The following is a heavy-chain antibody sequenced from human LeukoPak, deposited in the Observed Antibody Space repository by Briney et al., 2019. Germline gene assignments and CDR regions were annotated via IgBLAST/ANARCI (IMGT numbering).Heavy chain of an antibody. J-gene: IGHJ3*02. CDR2: IYYSGST. CDR3: ARGGHCSSTSCYPRDAYDI. Sequence: SETLSLTCTVSGGSISSGDYYWSWIRQPPGKGLEWIGYIYYSGSTYYNPSLKSRVTMSVDTSKNHLSLNLGSATAADTAVYYCARGGHCSSTSCYPRDAYDIWGQGTMVTVSS. D-gene: IGHD2-2*01. CDR1: GGSISSGDYY. V-gene: IGHV4-30-4*01.